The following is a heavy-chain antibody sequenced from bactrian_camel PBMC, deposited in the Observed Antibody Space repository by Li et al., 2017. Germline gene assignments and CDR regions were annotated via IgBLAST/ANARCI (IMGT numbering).Heavy chain of an antibody. D-gene: IGHD6*01. CDR2: IDNHRDT. CDR1: GKPYGGDC. V-gene: IGHV3S53*01. Sequence: HVQLVESGGGSVQTGGSLTLSCAASGKPYGGDCMAWFRQAEGKERELVASIDNHRDTTYADPVKGRFTISKDNDGNTVYLQMNSLKPDDTGMYYCAARVCYYGTSIVFSSSSYTYWGQGTQVT. J-gene: IGHJ4*01. CDR3: AARVCYYGTSIVFSSSSYTY.